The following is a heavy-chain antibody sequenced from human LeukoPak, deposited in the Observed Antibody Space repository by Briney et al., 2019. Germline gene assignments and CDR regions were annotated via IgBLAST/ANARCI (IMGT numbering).Heavy chain of an antibody. CDR2: INPSAGST. V-gene: IGHV1-46*01. J-gene: IGHJ3*02. Sequence: ASVKVSCKASGYTFTSYYMHWVRQAPGQGLEWMGIINPSAGSTSYAQKFQGRVTMTRDTSTSTVYMELSSLRSEDTAVYYCARLGEWSGYYSGAFDIWGQGTMVTVSS. D-gene: IGHD3-3*01. CDR3: ARLGEWSGYYSGAFDI. CDR1: GYTFTSYY.